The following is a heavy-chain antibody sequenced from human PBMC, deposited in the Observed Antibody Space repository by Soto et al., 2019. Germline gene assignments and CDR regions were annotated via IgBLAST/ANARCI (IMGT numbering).Heavy chain of an antibody. V-gene: IGHV4-30-4*01. J-gene: IGHJ5*02. Sequence: QVHLQESGPGLVKPSQTLSLTCTVSGGFVNSVNNYWSWIRQPPGKGLEWLGYIFYTGSTYYNPSLRSRIPISIDTSTTRCSLKLTSVTAADTAVYYCARVPFSSFVVADPPVGGCDTWGQGTLVTVSS. CDR1: GGFVNSVNNY. D-gene: IGHD3-3*01. CDR2: IFYTGST. CDR3: ARVPFSSFVVADPPVGGCDT.